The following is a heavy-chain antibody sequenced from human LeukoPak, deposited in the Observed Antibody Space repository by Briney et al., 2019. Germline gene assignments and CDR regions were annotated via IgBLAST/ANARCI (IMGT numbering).Heavy chain of an antibody. D-gene: IGHD6-19*01. J-gene: IGHJ6*02. CDR2: ISGSGGST. Sequence: GGSLRRSCAASGFTFSSYAMSWVRQAPGKGLEWVSAISGSGGSTYYADSVKGRFTISRDNSKNTLYLQMNSLRAEDTAVYYCGWAVKSYYYYGMDVWGQGTTVTVSS. CDR3: GWAVKSYYYYGMDV. CDR1: GFTFSSYA. V-gene: IGHV3-23*01.